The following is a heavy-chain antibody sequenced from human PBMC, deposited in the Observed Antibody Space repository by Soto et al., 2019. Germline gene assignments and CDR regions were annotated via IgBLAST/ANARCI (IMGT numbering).Heavy chain of an antibody. V-gene: IGHV3-49*04. CDR3: TRVELNYDSWSGYYSGAQYYYGMDV. Sequence: GGSLRLSCTASGFTFGDYAMSWVRQAPGKGLEWVGFIRSKAYGGTTEYAASVKGRFTISRDDSKSIAYLQMNSLKTEDTAVYYCTRVELNYDSWSGYYSGAQYYYGMDVWGQGTTVTVSS. CDR2: IRSKAYGGTT. J-gene: IGHJ6*02. CDR1: GFTFGDYA. D-gene: IGHD3-3*01.